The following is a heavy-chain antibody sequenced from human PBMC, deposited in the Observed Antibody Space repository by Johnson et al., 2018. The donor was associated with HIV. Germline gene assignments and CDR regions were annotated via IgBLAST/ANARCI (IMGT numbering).Heavy chain of an antibody. CDR1: GFTFRSYA. V-gene: IGHV3-23*04. CDR3: ARATTPHDAFDI. Sequence: MLLVESGGGVVQPGRSLRLSCEASGFTFRSYAMHWVRQAPGKGLEWVSAISGSGGSTYYADSVKGRFTISRDNSKNTLYLQMNSLRADDTAVYYCARATTPHDAFDIWGQGTMVTVSS. CDR2: ISGSGGST. D-gene: IGHD1-1*01. J-gene: IGHJ3*02.